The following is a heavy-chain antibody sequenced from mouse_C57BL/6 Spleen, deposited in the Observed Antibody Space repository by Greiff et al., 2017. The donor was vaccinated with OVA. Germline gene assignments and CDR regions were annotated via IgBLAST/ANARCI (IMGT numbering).Heavy chain of an antibody. V-gene: IGHV1-64*01. CDR2: IHPNSGST. D-gene: IGHD2-5*01. Sequence: QVQLQQPGAELVKPGASVTLSCKASGYTFTSYWMHWVKQRPGQGLEWIGMIHPNSGSTNYNEKFKGKATLTVDKSSSTAYMQLISLISEDYAVDYCAREGSYYSNSHAMDDWGQGTTVTVSS. CDR1: GYTFTSYW. J-gene: IGHJ4*01. CDR3: AREGSYYSNSHAMDD.